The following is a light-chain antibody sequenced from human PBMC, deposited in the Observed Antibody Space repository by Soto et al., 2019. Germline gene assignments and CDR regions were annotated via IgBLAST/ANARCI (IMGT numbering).Light chain of an antibody. CDR2: EVS. CDR1: SSDVGGYNY. J-gene: IGLJ3*02. Sequence: QSVLTQPASVSGSPGQSITISCTGTSSDVGGYNYLSWYQQHPGKAPKVMIYEVSNRPSGVSNRFSGSKSGNTASLTISGLQAEDEADYCCSSYTRSGTPVFGGGTKLTVL. V-gene: IGLV2-14*01. CDR3: SSYTRSGTPV.